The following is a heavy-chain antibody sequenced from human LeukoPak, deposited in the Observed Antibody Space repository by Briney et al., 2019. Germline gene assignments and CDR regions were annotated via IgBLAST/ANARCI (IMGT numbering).Heavy chain of an antibody. CDR1: GGSISSGSYY. CDR3: ARDLWFNWFDP. CDR2: INHSGST. J-gene: IGHJ5*02. V-gene: IGHV4-61*10. D-gene: IGHD3-10*01. Sequence: SETLSLTCTVSGGSISSGSYYWSWIRQPAGKGLEWIGEINHSGSTNYNPSLKSRVTISVDTSKNQFSLKLSSVTAADTAVYYCARDLWFNWFDPWGQGTLVTVSS.